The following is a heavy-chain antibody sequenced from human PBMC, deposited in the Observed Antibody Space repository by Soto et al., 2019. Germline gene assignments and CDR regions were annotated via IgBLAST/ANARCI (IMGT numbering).Heavy chain of an antibody. J-gene: IGHJ4*02. Sequence: PGGSLRLSCATSGFSFSNYAMSWVRQAPGEGLEWVAAITSVGYTYYVDSLKGRFTISRDNSKNTLFLQMNSLRAEDTAVYYCAKDLIDYSNSYFDYWGQGTLVTVSS. CDR3: AKDLIDYSNSYFDY. CDR1: GFSFSNYA. V-gene: IGHV3-23*01. D-gene: IGHD4-4*01. CDR2: ITSVGYT.